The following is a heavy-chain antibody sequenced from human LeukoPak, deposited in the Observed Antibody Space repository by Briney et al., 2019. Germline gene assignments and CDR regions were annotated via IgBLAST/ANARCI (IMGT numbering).Heavy chain of an antibody. J-gene: IGHJ3*02. D-gene: IGHD3-10*01. CDR2: ISYDGSNK. Sequence: GGSLRLSCAASGFTFSSYGMHWVRQAPGKGLEWVAVISYDGSNKYYADSVKGRFTISRDDSKNTLYLQMNSLRAEDTAVYYCAVLWFGELFDAFDMWGQGTMVTVSP. CDR3: AVLWFGELFDAFDM. V-gene: IGHV3-30*03. CDR1: GFTFSSYG.